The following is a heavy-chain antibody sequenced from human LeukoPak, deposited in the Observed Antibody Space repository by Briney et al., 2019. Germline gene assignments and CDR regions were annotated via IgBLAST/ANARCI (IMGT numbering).Heavy chain of an antibody. CDR2: ISYDGSNK. Sequence: GGSLRLSCAASGFTFSSYAMHWVRQAPGKGLEWVAVISYDGSNKYYADSVKGRFTISRDNSKNTLYLQMNSQRAEDTAVYYCARALPGYSYGIDYWGQGTLVTVSS. CDR3: ARALPGYSYGIDY. J-gene: IGHJ4*02. V-gene: IGHV3-30*04. CDR1: GFTFSSYA. D-gene: IGHD5-18*01.